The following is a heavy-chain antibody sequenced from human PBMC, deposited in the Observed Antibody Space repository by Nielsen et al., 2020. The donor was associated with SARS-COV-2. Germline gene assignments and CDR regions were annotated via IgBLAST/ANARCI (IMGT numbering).Heavy chain of an antibody. J-gene: IGHJ4*02. CDR1: GFSVTKNY. V-gene: IGHV3-53*01. CDR3: AKGRNYYDSSGYYYGLNYFDY. D-gene: IGHD3-22*01. CDR2: LYNGDIT. Sequence: GESLKISCTATGFSVTKNYMTWVRQAPGKGLEWVSLLYNGDITYYADSVKGRFTISRDTSMNTLYLQMDSLRADDTAVYYCAKGRNYYDSSGYYYGLNYFDYWGQGTLVTVSS.